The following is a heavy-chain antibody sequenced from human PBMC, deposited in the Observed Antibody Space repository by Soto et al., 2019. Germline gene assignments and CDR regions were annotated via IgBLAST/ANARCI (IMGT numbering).Heavy chain of an antibody. J-gene: IGHJ6*02. CDR2: IIPIFGTA. D-gene: IGHD6-13*01. CDR3: ARADSSSWYGGHYYGMDV. Sequence: SVKVSCKASGGTFSSYAISWVRQAPGQGLEWMGGIIPIFGTANYAQKFQGRVTITADESTSTAYMELSSLRSEDTAVYYCARADSSSWYGGHYYGMDVWGQGTTVTVSS. CDR1: GGTFSSYA. V-gene: IGHV1-69*13.